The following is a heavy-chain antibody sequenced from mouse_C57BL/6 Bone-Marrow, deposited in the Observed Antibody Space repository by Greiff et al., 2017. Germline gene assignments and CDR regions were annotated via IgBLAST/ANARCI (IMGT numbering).Heavy chain of an antibody. D-gene: IGHD4-1*01. CDR1: GYTFTSYW. J-gene: IGHJ2*01. Sequence: QVQLQQPGAELVKPGASVKLSCKASGYTFTSYWMHWVKQRPGRGLEWIGRIDPYSGGTKYNEKFKSKATLTVDKSSSTAYMQRSSLTSEDSAVYYCASNWDFDYWGQGTTLTVSS. V-gene: IGHV1-62-3*01. CDR2: IDPYSGGT. CDR3: ASNWDFDY.